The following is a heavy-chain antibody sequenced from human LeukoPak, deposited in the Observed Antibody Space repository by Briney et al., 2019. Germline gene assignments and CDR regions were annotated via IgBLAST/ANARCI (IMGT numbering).Heavy chain of an antibody. Sequence: TSETLSLTCAVSGYSISSGYYWGWIRQPPGKGLEWIGSIYHSGSTYYNPSLKSRVTISVDTSKNQFSLKLRSVTAADTAVYYCARHRACSSTSCYTGLFDYWGQGTLVTVSS. J-gene: IGHJ4*02. CDR2: IYHSGST. V-gene: IGHV4-38-2*01. CDR1: GYSISSGYY. D-gene: IGHD2-2*02. CDR3: ARHRACSSTSCYTGLFDY.